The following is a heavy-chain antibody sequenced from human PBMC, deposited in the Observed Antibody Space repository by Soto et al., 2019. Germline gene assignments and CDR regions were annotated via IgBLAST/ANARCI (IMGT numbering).Heavy chain of an antibody. CDR2: IYFSGTT. V-gene: IGHV4-31*03. CDR1: GGSISSGDYY. CDR3: ARRDRSGFSYWLDT. D-gene: IGHD3-22*01. Sequence: SETLSLTCTVSGGSISSGDYYWSWIRQHPGKGLEWIGPIYFSGTTYYNPSLKSRVTISVDTSKSQFSLKLSSVTAADTAVYYCARRDRSGFSYWLDTWGQGTLVTVSS. J-gene: IGHJ5*02.